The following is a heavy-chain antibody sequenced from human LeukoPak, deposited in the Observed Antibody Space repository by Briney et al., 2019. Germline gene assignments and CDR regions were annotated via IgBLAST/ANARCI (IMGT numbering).Heavy chain of an antibody. D-gene: IGHD7-27*01. V-gene: IGHV1-2*02. CDR3: ARSHSTVTGDY. Sequence: GASVKVSCKASGYTFTGYYMHWVRQAPGQGLEWMGWINPNSGGTNYAQKFQGRVTMTRDTPISTAYMELSRLRPDDTAVYYCARSHSTVTGDYWGQGTLVTVSS. CDR2: INPNSGGT. J-gene: IGHJ4*02. CDR1: GYTFTGYY.